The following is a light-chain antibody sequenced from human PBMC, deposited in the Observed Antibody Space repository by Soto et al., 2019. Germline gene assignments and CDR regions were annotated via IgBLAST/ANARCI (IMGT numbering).Light chain of an antibody. Sequence: QSALSQPASVSGSPGQSITISCTGTRXDVGGYNYVSWSQQHPGKENKLMIYDVSNRTSGVSNRFSGSKYGNTDPLNIYGLKDEDEADYYCSSYPSSSTLVFGTGTKVTVL. J-gene: IGLJ1*01. CDR3: SSYPSSSTLV. CDR1: RXDVGGYNY. CDR2: DVS. V-gene: IGLV2-14*01.